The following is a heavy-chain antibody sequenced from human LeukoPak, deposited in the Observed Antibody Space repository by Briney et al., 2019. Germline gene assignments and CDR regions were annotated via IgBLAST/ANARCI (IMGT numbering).Heavy chain of an antibody. Sequence: SQTLSLTCTVSGGSISSGGYYWSWIRQHPGKGLEWIGYIYYSGSTYYNPSLKSRVTISVDTSKNQFSLKLSSVTAADTAVYYCARAGVVPAAIVWFDPWGQGTLVTVSS. CDR2: IYYSGST. D-gene: IGHD2-2*01. CDR1: GGSISSGGYY. V-gene: IGHV4-31*03. J-gene: IGHJ5*02. CDR3: ARAGVVPAAIVWFDP.